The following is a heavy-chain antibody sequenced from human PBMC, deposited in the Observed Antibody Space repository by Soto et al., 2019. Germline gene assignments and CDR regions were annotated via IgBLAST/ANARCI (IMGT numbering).Heavy chain of an antibody. CDR3: ATDRGAYGMDV. J-gene: IGHJ6*02. CDR1: GYTFTSYG. Sequence: QVQLVQSGAEVKKPGASVKGSCKASGYTFTSYGISWVRQAPGQGLEWMGWISAYNGNTNYAQKLQGRVTMTTDTPTSTAYMELRSLRSDATAVYYCATDRGAYGMDVWVQGTTVSVSS. V-gene: IGHV1-18*01. CDR2: ISAYNGNT.